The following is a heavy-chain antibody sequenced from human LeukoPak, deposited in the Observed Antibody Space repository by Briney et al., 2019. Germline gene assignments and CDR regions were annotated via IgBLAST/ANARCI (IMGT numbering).Heavy chain of an antibody. CDR1: GFTFNTYS. J-gene: IGHJ4*02. D-gene: IGHD3-10*01. CDR2: ISSSSTI. Sequence: PGGSLRLSCAASGFTFNTYSMNWVRQAPGKGLEWVSYISSSSTIYYADSVKGRFTISRDNAKNSLYLQLNSLRDEDTAVYYCARGNYYGVFLYWGQGTLVTVSS. CDR3: ARGNYYGVFLY. V-gene: IGHV3-48*02.